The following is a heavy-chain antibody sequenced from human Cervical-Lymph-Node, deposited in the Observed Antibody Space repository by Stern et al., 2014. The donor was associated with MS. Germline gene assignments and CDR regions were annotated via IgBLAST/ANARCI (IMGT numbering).Heavy chain of an antibody. CDR2: AWYDGNNE. Sequence: QVQLVESGGGVVQPGRSLRLSCVASGFTFSTHGMHWVRQAPGKGLEWVAGAWYDGNNEDYADSVKGRFTISRDNSKNILYLQMNSLRAEDTAVYYCARDKTVEAAAGILDPWGQGTLVTVSS. CDR3: ARDKTVEAAAGILDP. CDR1: GFTFSTHG. J-gene: IGHJ5*02. D-gene: IGHD6-13*01. V-gene: IGHV3-33*01.